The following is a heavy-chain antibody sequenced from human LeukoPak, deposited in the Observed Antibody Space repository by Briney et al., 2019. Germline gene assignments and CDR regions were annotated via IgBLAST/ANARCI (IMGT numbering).Heavy chain of an antibody. V-gene: IGHV3-53*01. CDR3: ARRAGAYSHPYDY. J-gene: IGHJ4*02. CDR1: GFTVSSNS. CDR2: IYSDNT. D-gene: IGHD4/OR15-4a*01. Sequence: GGSLRLSCTVSGFTVSSNSMNWVRQAPGKGLEWVSFIYSDNTHYSDSVKGRFTIPRDNSKNTLYLQMNSLRAEDTAVYYCARRAGAYSHPYDYWGQGTLVTVSS.